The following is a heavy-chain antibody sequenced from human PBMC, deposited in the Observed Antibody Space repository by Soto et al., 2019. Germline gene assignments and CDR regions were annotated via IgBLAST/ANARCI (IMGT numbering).Heavy chain of an antibody. CDR2: ISAYTDDP. CDR1: GNTFTNFG. Sequence: ASLKVSCKASGNTFTNFGVTCVRLAPGQGLEWMGWISAYTDDPNYAQKFQGRVTMTIDTSTSTAYLDLRSLTSDDTAVYYCARVIPGAEAWFDPWGQGTLVTVSS. CDR3: ARVIPGAEAWFDP. D-gene: IGHD2-2*01. J-gene: IGHJ5*02. V-gene: IGHV1-18*01.